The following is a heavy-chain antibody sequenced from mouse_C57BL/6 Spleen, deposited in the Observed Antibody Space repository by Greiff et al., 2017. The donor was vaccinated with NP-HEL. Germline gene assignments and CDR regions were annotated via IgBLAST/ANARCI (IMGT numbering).Heavy chain of an antibody. D-gene: IGHD1-1*01. CDR3: ARWGLITTVVAEASYFDY. CDR1: GYTFTSYG. V-gene: IGHV1-81*01. CDR2: IYPRSGNT. J-gene: IGHJ2*01. Sequence: VQLQQSGAELARPGASVKLSCKASGYTFTSYGISWVKQRTGQGLEWIGEIYPRSGNTYYNEKFKGKATLTADKSSSTAYMELRSLTSEDSAVYFCARWGLITTVVAEASYFDYWGQGTTLTVSS.